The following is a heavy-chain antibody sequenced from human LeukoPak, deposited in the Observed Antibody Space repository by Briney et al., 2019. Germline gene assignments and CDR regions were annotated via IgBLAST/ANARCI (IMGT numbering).Heavy chain of an antibody. Sequence: ASVKVSCKASGYTFSSYGINWMRQAPGQGLEWMGWISAYNGNTNYAQKLQGRVTMTTDTSTNTAYMELRSLRSDDTAVYYCARGGVTFNYSDSWGQGTLVTVSS. V-gene: IGHV1-18*01. CDR3: ARGGVTFNYSDS. J-gene: IGHJ4*02. CDR2: ISAYNGNT. CDR1: GYTFSSYG. D-gene: IGHD3-16*01.